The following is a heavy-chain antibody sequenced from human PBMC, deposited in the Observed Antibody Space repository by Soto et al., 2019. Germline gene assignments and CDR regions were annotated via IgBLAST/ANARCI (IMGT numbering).Heavy chain of an antibody. V-gene: IGHV3-23*01. CDR1: GFTFSNYA. D-gene: IGHD2-8*01. J-gene: IGHJ4*02. Sequence: GGSLGLTCTASGFTFSNYAMSWVRQAPGKGLEWVSTLSATSGSTYYADSVKGRFTMSRDNSKNTLYLQMNSLRAEETAVYYCAKGVNYFGYWGPGTLVTVSS. CDR3: AKGVNYFGY. CDR2: LSATSGST.